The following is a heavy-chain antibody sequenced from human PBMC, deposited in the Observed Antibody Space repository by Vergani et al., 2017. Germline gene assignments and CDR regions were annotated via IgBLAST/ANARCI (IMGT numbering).Heavy chain of an antibody. D-gene: IGHD1-26*01. CDR3: ARLEQLNYYYYMDV. J-gene: IGHJ6*03. V-gene: IGHV4-4*02. Sequence: VQLLESGGGLVQPGGSLRLSCAASGFTFSSYAMSWVRQAPGKGLEWIGEIYHSGSTNYNPSVKSRVTISVDKSKNQFYLKLSSVTAADTAVYYCARLEQLNYYYYMDVWGKGTTVTVSS. CDR2: IYHSGST. CDR1: GFTFSSYAM.